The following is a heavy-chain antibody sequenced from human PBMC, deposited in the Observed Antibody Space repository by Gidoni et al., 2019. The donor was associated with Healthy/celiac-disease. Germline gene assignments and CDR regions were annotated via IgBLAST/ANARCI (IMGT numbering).Heavy chain of an antibody. CDR1: GYTFTRYG. CDR2: ISANNGNT. CDR3: ARAPLAGIVVPTRWFDP. Sequence: QVQLVQSGAEVKKPGASVKVSCKASGYTFTRYGMSWVRQAPGQGLEWMGWISANNGNTKYAQKVQGRVTMTTDTSTSTAYMELRSLRSDDTAVYYCARAPLAGIVVPTRWFDPWGQGTLVTVSS. D-gene: IGHD3-22*01. V-gene: IGHV1-18*01. J-gene: IGHJ5*02.